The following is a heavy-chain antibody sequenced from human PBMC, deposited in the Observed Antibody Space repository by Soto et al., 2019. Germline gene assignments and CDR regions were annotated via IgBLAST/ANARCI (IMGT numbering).Heavy chain of an antibody. CDR1: GGSISSSNW. D-gene: IGHD6-19*01. J-gene: IGHJ6*02. CDR3: ARAPDSSGYYPRWYCDGMDV. CDR2: IEHSGST. Sequence: QVQLQESGPGLVKPSGTLSLTCAVSGGSISSSNWWSWVRQPPGKGLEWIGEIEHSGSTNYNPSPTRRVPISVDKSTNPVSLTLSSVTAAVTGVYYCARAPDSSGYYPRWYCDGMDVWGQGTPVTVSS. V-gene: IGHV4-4*02.